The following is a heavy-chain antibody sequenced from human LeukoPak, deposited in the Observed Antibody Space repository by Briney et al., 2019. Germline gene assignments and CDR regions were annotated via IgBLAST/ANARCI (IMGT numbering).Heavy chain of an antibody. J-gene: IGHJ4*02. Sequence: ASVKVSCKASGYTFTSYGISWVRQAPGQGLEWMGWISAYNGNTNYAQKLQGRVTMTTDTSTSTAYMELRSLRSDDTAVYYCARERSWYYDILTGYSLPYYFGYWGQGTLVTVSS. CDR3: ARERSWYYDILTGYSLPYYFGY. CDR2: ISAYNGNT. V-gene: IGHV1-18*01. CDR1: GYTFTSYG. D-gene: IGHD3-9*01.